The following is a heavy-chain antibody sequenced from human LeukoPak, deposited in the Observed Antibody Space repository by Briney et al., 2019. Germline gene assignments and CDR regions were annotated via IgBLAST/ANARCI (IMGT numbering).Heavy chain of an antibody. CDR1: GFTFSSYA. D-gene: IGHD4-23*01. CDR2: ISGSGGST. J-gene: IGHJ4*02. V-gene: IGHV3-23*01. Sequence: GGSLRLSCAASGFTFSSYAMSWVRQAPGKGLEWVSAISGSGGSTYYADSVKGRFTISRDNSKNTLYLQVNSLRAEDTAVYYCAKRRWGTVVTPFDYWGLGTLVTVSS. CDR3: AKRRWGTVVTPFDY.